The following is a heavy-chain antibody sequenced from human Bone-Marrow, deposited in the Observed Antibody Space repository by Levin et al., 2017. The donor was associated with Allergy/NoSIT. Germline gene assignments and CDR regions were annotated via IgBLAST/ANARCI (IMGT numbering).Heavy chain of an antibody. Sequence: PSQTLSLTCTVSGGFVSTATYYWSWIRQSPGKGLEWIGYIYYNGSTNDNPSLKSRVTISVDTSNNKVSLKLTSVTAADTAVYYCARGDYYDVSRDAFDIWGQGTMVTVSP. V-gene: IGHV4-61*01. J-gene: IGHJ3*02. CDR2: IYYNGST. CDR3: ARGDYYDVSRDAFDI. CDR1: GGFVSTATYY. D-gene: IGHD3-22*01.